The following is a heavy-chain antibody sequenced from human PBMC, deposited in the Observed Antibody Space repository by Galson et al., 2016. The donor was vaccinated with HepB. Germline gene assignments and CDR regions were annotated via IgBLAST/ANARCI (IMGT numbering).Heavy chain of an antibody. CDR1: GFIFSSYG. CDR3: ANRDCTGGNCYAGG. D-gene: IGHD2-15*01. CDR2: ITYDGSNT. Sequence: SLRLSCAASGFIFSSYGMHWVRQAPGKGLEWVAIITYDGSNTAYADSVKGRFTISRDNSKNTLYLQMNSLRPEDTAVYYCANRDCTGGNCYAGGGGQGTLVTVSS. V-gene: IGHV3-30*18. J-gene: IGHJ4*02.